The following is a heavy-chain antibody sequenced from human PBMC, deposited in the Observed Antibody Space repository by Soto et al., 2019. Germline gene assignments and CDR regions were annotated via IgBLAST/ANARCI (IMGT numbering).Heavy chain of an antibody. V-gene: IGHV4-34*02. CDR2: INHRGSA. CDR3: ARTDIVTTNCFDP. CDR1: GESFIGYY. Sequence: QVHLQQWGAGLLKPSETLSLTCAVYGESFIGYYWTWIRRPPGTGLEWIGEINHRGSANYNPSLKSRVTISEDTTNNQFSLKMSSVTAAGTSDYSCARTDIVTTNCFDPWGQGTLVTVSS. J-gene: IGHJ5*02. D-gene: IGHD5-12*01.